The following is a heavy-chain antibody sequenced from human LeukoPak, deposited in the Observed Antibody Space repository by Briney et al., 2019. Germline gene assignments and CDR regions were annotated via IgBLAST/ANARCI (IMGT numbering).Heavy chain of an antibody. CDR1: GGSISSSSYY. Sequence: SETLSLTCTVSGGSISSSSYYWGWIRQPPGKGLEWIGSIYYSGSTYYNPSLKSRVTISVDTSKNQFSLKLSSVTAADTAVYYCARHDYGDYLAYWGQGTLVTVSS. J-gene: IGHJ4*02. D-gene: IGHD4-17*01. CDR3: ARHDYGDYLAY. CDR2: IYYSGST. V-gene: IGHV4-39*01.